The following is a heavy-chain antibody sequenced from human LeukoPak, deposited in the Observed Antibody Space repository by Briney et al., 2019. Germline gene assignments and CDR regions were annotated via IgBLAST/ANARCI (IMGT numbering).Heavy chain of an antibody. Sequence: GSLRLSCAASGFTFSSYGMHWVRQAPGKGLEWVAVIWYDGSNKYYADSVKGRFTISRDNSKNTLYLQMNSLRAEDTAVYYCARDRADCSGGSCYFPYYYYGMDVWGQGTTVPVSS. CDR3: ARDRADCSGGSCYFPYYYYGMDV. CDR2: IWYDGSNK. D-gene: IGHD2-15*01. V-gene: IGHV3-33*01. CDR1: GFTFSSYG. J-gene: IGHJ6*02.